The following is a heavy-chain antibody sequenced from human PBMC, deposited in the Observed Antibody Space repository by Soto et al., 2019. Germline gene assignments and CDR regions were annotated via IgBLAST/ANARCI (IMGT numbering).Heavy chain of an antibody. V-gene: IGHV4-31*02. CDR1: GASLNSDEYY. CDR2: IFNTGTS. CDR3: ARGLGSDDNGHFPATFDI. Sequence: QVQLQESGPGLAKPSQTVSLPCTVSGASLNSDEYYWAWLRQVPGKDLEWIVHIFNTGTSFSTPSLRSRVRMSIDTSANDFSLHLESVTAADTAVYYCARGLGSDDNGHFPATFDIWGHGTSVTVSA. D-gene: IGHD2-8*01. J-gene: IGHJ3*02.